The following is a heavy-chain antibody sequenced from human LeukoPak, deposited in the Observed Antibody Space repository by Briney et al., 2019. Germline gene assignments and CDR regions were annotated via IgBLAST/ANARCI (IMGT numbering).Heavy chain of an antibody. CDR3: ARDIVVVGFGY. D-gene: IGHD3-22*01. Sequence: GGPLRLSCAASGFTFSSYSMNWVRQAPGKGLEWVSSISSSSSYIYYADSVKGRFTISRDNAKNSLYLQMNSLRAEDTAVYYCARDIVVVGFGYWGQGTLVTVSS. CDR2: ISSSSSYI. J-gene: IGHJ4*02. V-gene: IGHV3-21*01. CDR1: GFTFSSYS.